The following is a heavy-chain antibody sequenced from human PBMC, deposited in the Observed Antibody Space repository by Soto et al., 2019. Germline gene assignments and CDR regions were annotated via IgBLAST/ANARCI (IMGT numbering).Heavy chain of an antibody. V-gene: IGHV3-7*01. CDR2: IKLDASEK. D-gene: IGHD3-10*01. CDR1: GFTFSFYW. Sequence: PGGSLRLSCAASGFTFSFYWLSWVRQAPGKWLEWLGTIKLDASEKKYYDSMNDRFTMSRGKAKNSLYLQMDSLRAEVTAVYYGERDVGYGSGASVNHYLDFWGRGXLVTVYS. CDR3: ERDVGYGSGASVNHYLDF. J-gene: IGHJ4*01.